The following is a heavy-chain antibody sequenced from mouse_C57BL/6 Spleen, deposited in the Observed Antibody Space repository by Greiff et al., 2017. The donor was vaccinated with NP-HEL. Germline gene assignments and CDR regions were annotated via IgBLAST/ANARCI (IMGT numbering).Heavy chain of an antibody. V-gene: IGHV7-3*01. CDR3: ASLDYYGSSLYAMDY. CDR2: IRNKANGYTT. J-gene: IGHJ4*01. CDR1: GFTFTDYY. Sequence: EVMLVESGGGLVQPGGSLSLSCAASGFTFTDYYMSWVRQPPGKALEWLGFIRNKANGYTTEYSASVKGRFTISRDNSQSILYLQMNALRAEDSATYYCASLDYYGSSLYAMDYWGQGTSVTVSS. D-gene: IGHD1-1*01.